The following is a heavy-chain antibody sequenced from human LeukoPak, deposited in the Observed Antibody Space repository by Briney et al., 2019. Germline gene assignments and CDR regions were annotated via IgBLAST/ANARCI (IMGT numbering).Heavy chain of an antibody. CDR1: GGSFSGYY. CDR2: INHNGST. J-gene: IGHJ3*02. CDR3: ARPRQWLVRAPDAFDI. Sequence: SETLSLTCAVYGGSFSGYYWSWIRQPPGKGLEGIGEINHNGSTNYNPSLKSRVTISVDTSKNQFSLKLSSVTAADTAVYYCARPRQWLVRAPDAFDIWGQGTMVTVSS. V-gene: IGHV4-34*01. D-gene: IGHD6-19*01.